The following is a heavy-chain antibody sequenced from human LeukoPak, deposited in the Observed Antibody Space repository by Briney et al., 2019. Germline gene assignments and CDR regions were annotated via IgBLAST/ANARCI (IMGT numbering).Heavy chain of an antibody. CDR1: GGSFSGYY. V-gene: IGHV4-34*01. Sequence: SGTLSLTCAVYGGSFSGYYWSWIRQPPGKGLEWIGEINHSGSTNYNPSLKSRVTISVDTSKNQFSLRLTSVTAADTAVYYCAREGEYYGSGSYCDYWGQGTLVTVSS. CDR2: INHSGST. D-gene: IGHD3-10*01. J-gene: IGHJ4*02. CDR3: AREGEYYGSGSYCDY.